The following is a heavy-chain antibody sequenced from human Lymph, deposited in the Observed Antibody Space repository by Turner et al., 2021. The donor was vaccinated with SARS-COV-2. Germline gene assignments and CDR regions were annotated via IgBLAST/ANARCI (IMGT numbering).Heavy chain of an antibody. V-gene: IGHV3-43*02. D-gene: IGHD5-12*01. CDR2: ISGDGGST. CDR3: AKEGLSGRRLQFVPYFAY. J-gene: IGHJ4*02. CDR1: VFTFDDYA. Sequence: EVQLVESGGGVLQPGGSLRLSCAAAVFTFDDYAMHWVRQAPGKGLEWVSLISGDGGSTYYADTVKGRFTISRDDSKNSLYLQINSLRTEDTALYYCAKEGLSGRRLQFVPYFAYWGQGTLVSVSS.